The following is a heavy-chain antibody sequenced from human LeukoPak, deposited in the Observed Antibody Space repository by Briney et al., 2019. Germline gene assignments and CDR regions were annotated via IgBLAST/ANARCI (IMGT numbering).Heavy chain of an antibody. V-gene: IGHV1-69*04. CDR1: ACTLSSYA. D-gene: IGHD5-18*01. Sequence: ASVTVSFTASACTLSSYAFSLVRHPHGQGLEWMGTIIHILGIANYAQKFQGRVTINAVKSTSTAYRELSSLRSEDTAVYYCASGYLVSYGMDVWGQGTTVTVSS. CDR2: IIHILGIA. J-gene: IGHJ6*02. CDR3: ASGYLVSYGMDV.